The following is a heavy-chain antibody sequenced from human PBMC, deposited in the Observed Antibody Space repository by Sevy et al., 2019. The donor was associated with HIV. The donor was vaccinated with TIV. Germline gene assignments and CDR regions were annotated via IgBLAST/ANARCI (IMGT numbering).Heavy chain of an antibody. CDR1: GYRFTDYW. CDR3: ARGARGTLPSYYYYSMDV. D-gene: IGHD1-1*01. CDR2: IYPGDSDT. J-gene: IGHJ6*02. V-gene: IGHV5-51*01. Sequence: GESLKISCKGSGYRFTDYWIVWVRQMPGKGLEWMGIIYPGDSDTTYSPSFQGQVTISVDKSISTAYLQWRSLKASDTAIFYCARGARGTLPSYYYYSMDVWGQGTTVTVSS.